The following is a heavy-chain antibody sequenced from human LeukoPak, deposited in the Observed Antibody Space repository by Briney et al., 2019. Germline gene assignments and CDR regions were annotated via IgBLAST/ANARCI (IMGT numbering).Heavy chain of an antibody. CDR2: TYYISKWNY. CDR3: ARRRHANNGVDV. CDR1: GDSVSTTTSI. J-gene: IGHJ6*02. Sequence: SQTLSLTCAISGDSVSTTTSIWNWIRQSPSRGLEWLGRTYYISKWNYDYAVSVKSRITISPDTYENQFSLQLQFVTPEDSAVYYCARRRHANNGVDVWGQGTTVTVSS. V-gene: IGHV6-1*01.